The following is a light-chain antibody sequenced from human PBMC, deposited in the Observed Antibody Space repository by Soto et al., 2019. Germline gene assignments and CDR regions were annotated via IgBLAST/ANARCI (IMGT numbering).Light chain of an antibody. CDR2: TDF. CDR3: QQSDATPYT. Sequence: DIKMTQSPASLSASVGDRVTITCRASEDINNYLNWYQQKPGKAPKLLISTDFILARGVPSRFSGSGSGTDFPPAISSLPHEYVATYYYQQSDATPYTFGQGTKLVIK. V-gene: IGKV1-39*01. J-gene: IGKJ2*01. CDR1: EDINNY.